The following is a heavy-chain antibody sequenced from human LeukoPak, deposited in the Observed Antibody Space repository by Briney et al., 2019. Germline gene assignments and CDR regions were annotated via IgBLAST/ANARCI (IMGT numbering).Heavy chain of an antibody. Sequence: SETLSLTCAVYGGSFSGYYWSWIRQPPGKGLGWIGEINQSGSSDCNPSLKSRVTMSVDTSKNQFSLKLSSVTAADTAVYYCARGELLWFGEDWFQHWGQGTLVTVSS. V-gene: IGHV4-34*01. CDR2: INQSGSS. J-gene: IGHJ1*01. CDR3: ARGELLWFGEDWFQH. D-gene: IGHD3-10*01. CDR1: GGSFSGYY.